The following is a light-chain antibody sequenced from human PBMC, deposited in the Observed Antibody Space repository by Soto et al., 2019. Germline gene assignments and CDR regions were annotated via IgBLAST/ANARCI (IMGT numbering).Light chain of an antibody. CDR2: AAS. CDR1: QGIIND. V-gene: IGKV1-6*01. J-gene: IGKJ4*01. Sequence: AIQMTQSPSSLSASVGDRVTITCRASQGIINDLVWYQQKPGKAPKLLIYAASARATGIPDRFSGSGSGTDFTLTISRVEPEDFAVYYCQQYGSSSQATFGGGTKVDIK. CDR3: QQYGSSSQAT.